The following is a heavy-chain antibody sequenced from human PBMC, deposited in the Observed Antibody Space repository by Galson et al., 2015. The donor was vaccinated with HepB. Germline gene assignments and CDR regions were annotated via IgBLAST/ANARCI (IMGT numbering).Heavy chain of an antibody. CDR1: GFTVSSNY. CDR2: IYSGGST. V-gene: IGHV3-53*01. J-gene: IGHJ2*01. Sequence: LRLSCAASGFTVSSNYMSWVRQAPGKGLEWVSVIYSGGSTYYADSVKGRFTISRDNSKNTLYLQMNSLRAEDTAVYYCARDSRGYYDSSGYYPSWYFDLWGRGTLVTVSS. D-gene: IGHD3-22*01. CDR3: ARDSRGYYDSSGYYPSWYFDL.